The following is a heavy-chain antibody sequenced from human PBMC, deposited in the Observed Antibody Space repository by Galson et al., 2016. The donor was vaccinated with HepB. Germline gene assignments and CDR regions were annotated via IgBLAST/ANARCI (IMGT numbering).Heavy chain of an antibody. CDR3: VQDSDTGWSYPHY. J-gene: IGHJ4*02. D-gene: IGHD2-15*01. V-gene: IGHV3-33*06. Sequence: SLRLSCAGSGFNFKNYGMHWVRQAPGKGLEWVAVIFHDGSELYYADSVKGRFTISRDNSKNTVGLQMNSLRVEDTAVYSCVQDSDTGWSYPHYWGQGSLVTVSS. CDR2: IFHDGSEL. CDR1: GFNFKNYG.